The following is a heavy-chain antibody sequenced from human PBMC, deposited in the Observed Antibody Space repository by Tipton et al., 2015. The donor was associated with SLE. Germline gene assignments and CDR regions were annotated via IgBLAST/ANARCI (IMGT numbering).Heavy chain of an antibody. V-gene: IGHV3-48*01. CDR1: GFTFSSYS. D-gene: IGHD1-7*01. CDR2: ISSSSSTI. CDR3: ASLWNYEALFDY. Sequence: GSLRLSCAASGFTFSSYSMNWVRQAPGKGLEWVSYISSSSSTIYYADSVKGRFTISRDNAKNSLYLQMNSLRPEDTAVYYCASLWNYEALFDYWGQGTLVTVSS. J-gene: IGHJ4*02.